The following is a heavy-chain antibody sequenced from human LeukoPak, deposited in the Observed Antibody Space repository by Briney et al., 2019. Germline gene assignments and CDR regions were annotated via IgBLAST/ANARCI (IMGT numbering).Heavy chain of an antibody. D-gene: IGHD6-13*01. Sequence: GGSLRLSCAASGFTFSSYAMSWVRQAPGKGLEWVSAISGSGGSTYYADSVKGRFTISRDNSKNTLYLQMNSLRAEDTAAYYCAKAPRAAAGTYNGMDVWGQGTTVTVSS. CDR3: AKAPRAAAGTYNGMDV. J-gene: IGHJ6*02. V-gene: IGHV3-23*01. CDR1: GFTFSSYA. CDR2: ISGSGGST.